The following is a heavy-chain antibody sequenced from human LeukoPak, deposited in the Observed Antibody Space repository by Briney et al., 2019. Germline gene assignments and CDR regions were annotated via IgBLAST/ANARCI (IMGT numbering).Heavy chain of an antibody. CDR3: ASGGHVDY. V-gene: IGHV3-7*01. CDR1: GFTFSTYW. CDR2: IKEDGSEK. J-gene: IGHJ4*02. Sequence: PGGSLRLSCAASGFTFSTYWMTWVRQAPGKGLEWVANIKEDGSEKHYVDSVKGRFTISRDNAKNSLYLQMDSLRVEDTAVYYCASGGHVDYCGQGTLVTASS. D-gene: IGHD3-10*01.